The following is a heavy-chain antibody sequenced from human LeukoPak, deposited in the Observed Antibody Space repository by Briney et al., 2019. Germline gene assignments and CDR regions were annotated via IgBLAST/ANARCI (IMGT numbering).Heavy chain of an antibody. J-gene: IGHJ4*02. CDR1: GFTFSSYG. CDR2: VRYDGSNK. Sequence: PGGSLRLSCAASGFTFSSYGIHWVRQAPGKGLEWVAFVRYDGSNKFYADSVKGRFTISRDNSKNTLYLQMNSLRVEDTAVYYCAKALNRGIQLLFGFDYWGQGTLVTVSS. V-gene: IGHV3-30*02. D-gene: IGHD5-18*01. CDR3: AKALNRGIQLLFGFDY.